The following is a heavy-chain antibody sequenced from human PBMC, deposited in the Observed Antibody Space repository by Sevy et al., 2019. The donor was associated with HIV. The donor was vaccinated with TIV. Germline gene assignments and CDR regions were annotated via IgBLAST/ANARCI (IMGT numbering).Heavy chain of an antibody. J-gene: IGHJ6*02. CDR3: ASNIVASITDYYYGMDV. Sequence: SETLSLTCTVSGGSISSNNYYWSWIRQSAGKGVEWIGRIHTSGSTNYNPSLKSRVTMSVDTSRNQFSLKLRSVAAADTAVYYCASNIVASITDYYYGMDVWGLGTTVTVSS. CDR2: IHTSGST. V-gene: IGHV4-61*02. D-gene: IGHD5-12*01. CDR1: GGSISSNNYY.